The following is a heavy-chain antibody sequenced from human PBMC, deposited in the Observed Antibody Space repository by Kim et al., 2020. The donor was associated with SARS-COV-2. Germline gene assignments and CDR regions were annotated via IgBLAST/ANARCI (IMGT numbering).Heavy chain of an antibody. CDR3: ARQGYSSPNAAFDI. J-gene: IGHJ3*02. CDR2: IYYSGST. D-gene: IGHD6-13*01. V-gene: IGHV4-59*08. CDR1: GGSISSYY. Sequence: SETLSLTCTVSGGSISSYYWSWIRQPPGKGLEWIGYIYYSGSTNYNPSLKSRVTISVDTSKNQFSLKLSSVTAADTAVYYCARQGYSSPNAAFDIWGQGTMVTVSS.